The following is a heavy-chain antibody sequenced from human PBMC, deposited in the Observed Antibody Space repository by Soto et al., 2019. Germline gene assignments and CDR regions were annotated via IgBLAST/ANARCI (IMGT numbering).Heavy chain of an antibody. CDR1: GFTITDYY. Sequence: GGSLRLCCVASGFTITDYYMSWIRQAPGKGLEWVSHISSVGTTTYYADSVKGRFSISMDNAKNSLYLQMNSLRAEDTAVYYCARDQEGSGSHWLGYNYYAMDVWGQGTTVTVSS. D-gene: IGHD3-10*01. CDR3: ARDQEGSGSHWLGYNYYAMDV. J-gene: IGHJ6*02. V-gene: IGHV3-11*01. CDR2: ISSVGTTT.